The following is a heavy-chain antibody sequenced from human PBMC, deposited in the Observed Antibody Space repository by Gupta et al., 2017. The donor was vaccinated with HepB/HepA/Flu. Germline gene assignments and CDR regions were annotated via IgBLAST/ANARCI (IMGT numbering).Heavy chain of an antibody. Sequence: EVQLVESGGGLVQPGGSLRLSCAASGFTLSSYWMSWVGRDPGKGLEWVANIKQDGSEKYYVDSVKGRFTISRDNAKNSLYLQMNSLGAEDTAVYYCARGDIAAWGQGTLVTVSS. V-gene: IGHV3-7*04. CDR1: GFTLSSYW. J-gene: IGHJ1*01. CDR3: ARGDIAA. CDR2: IKQDGSEK. D-gene: IGHD6-25*01.